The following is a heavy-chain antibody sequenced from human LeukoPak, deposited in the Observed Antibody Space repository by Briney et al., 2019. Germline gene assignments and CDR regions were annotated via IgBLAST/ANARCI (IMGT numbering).Heavy chain of an antibody. D-gene: IGHD2/OR15-2a*01. CDR2: LSYTGKT. J-gene: IGHJ4*02. V-gene: IGHV4-59*02. CDR3: EGYFEPFDH. CDR1: GASVSSSH. Sequence: PSETLCLTCVVSGASVSSSHWNWIRQLPGKGLEWIGCLSYTGKTDYNPSLTSRVTISLDTSKNQVSLKLRSVTAADTAVYCSEGYFEPFDHWGQGTLVTVSS.